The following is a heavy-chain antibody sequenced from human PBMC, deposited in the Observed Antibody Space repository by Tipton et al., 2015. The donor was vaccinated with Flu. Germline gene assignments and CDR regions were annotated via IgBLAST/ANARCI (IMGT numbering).Heavy chain of an antibody. CDR1: GGSISSGGYY. CDR2: IYYSGST. D-gene: IGHD4-11*01. V-gene: IGHV4-31*03. Sequence: LRLSCTVSGGSISSGGYYWSWIRQHPGKGLEWIGYIYYSGSTYYNPSLKSRVTISLDTSKNHFSLRLTSVTAADTAVYYCARRDYSNYVSEPKSWFDSWGQGTLVTVSS. J-gene: IGHJ5*01. CDR3: ARRDYSNYVSEPKSWFDS.